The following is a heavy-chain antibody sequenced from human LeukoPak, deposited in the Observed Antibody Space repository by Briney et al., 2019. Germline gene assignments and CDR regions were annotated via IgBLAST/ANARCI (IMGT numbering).Heavy chain of an antibody. CDR2: INPSGGST. Sequence: GASVKLSCKASGYTFTRHYIHWVRQAPGQGPEWLGIINPSGGSTNYAQKVQGRVTTTRDTSTSTVYMELSSLRSEDTAMYYCASWGGEAKHGLWSGPFDYWGQGTLVIVSS. J-gene: IGHJ4*02. CDR3: ASWGGEAKHGLWSGPFDY. D-gene: IGHD3-3*01. CDR1: GYTFTRHY. V-gene: IGHV1-46*01.